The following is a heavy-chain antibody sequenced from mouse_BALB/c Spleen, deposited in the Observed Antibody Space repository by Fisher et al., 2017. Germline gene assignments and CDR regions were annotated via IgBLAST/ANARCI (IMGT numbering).Heavy chain of an antibody. V-gene: IGHV1-77*01. CDR3: ARRRIANWDVGYYAMDY. D-gene: IGHD4-1*01. Sequence: KFKGKATLTTDKSSSTAYMQLSRLTSEDSAVYFCARRRIANWDVGYYAMDYWGQGTSVTVSS. J-gene: IGHJ4*01.